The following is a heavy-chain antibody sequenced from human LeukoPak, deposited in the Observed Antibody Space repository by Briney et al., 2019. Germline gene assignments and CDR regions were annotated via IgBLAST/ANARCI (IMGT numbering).Heavy chain of an antibody. D-gene: IGHD6-13*01. CDR2: IYSGGST. CDR3: ARVDSRTAQFDY. Sequence: GGSLRLSCAVSGFNVSSNYLNWVRQAPGKGPEWVSVIYSGGSTYYADSVKGRFTISRDNSKNTLYLQMNSLSAEDTAVYHCARVDSRTAQFDYWGQGTLVTVSS. CDR1: GFNVSSNY. J-gene: IGHJ4*02. V-gene: IGHV3-66*01.